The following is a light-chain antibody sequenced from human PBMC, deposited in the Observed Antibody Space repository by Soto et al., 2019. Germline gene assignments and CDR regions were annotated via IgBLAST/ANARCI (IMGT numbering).Light chain of an antibody. CDR3: QQYNQWPLT. J-gene: IGKJ4*01. CDR1: QSVSNT. Sequence: EIVMTQSPATLSVSPGERATLSCRASQSVSNTLAWYQQKPGQAPRLLIYFASTRATGIPARFSGSGSGTEFTLTITSLQSEDFAVYYCQQYNQWPLTFGGGTKVETK. CDR2: FAS. V-gene: IGKV3-15*01.